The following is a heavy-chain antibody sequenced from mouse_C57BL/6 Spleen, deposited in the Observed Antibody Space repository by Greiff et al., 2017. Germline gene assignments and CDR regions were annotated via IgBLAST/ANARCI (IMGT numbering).Heavy chain of an antibody. CDR1: GFNIKDDY. J-gene: IGHJ4*01. V-gene: IGHV14-4*01. CDR2: IDPENGDT. D-gene: IGHD1-1*01. CDR3: TLYYGSPYYNAMAY. Sequence: VQLQQSGAELVRPGASVKLSCTASGFNIKDDYMHWVKQRPEQGLEWIGWIDPENGDTEYASKFQGKAPITADTSSNTAYLQLSSLTSEDTAVYYCTLYYGSPYYNAMAYWGQGTSVTVSA.